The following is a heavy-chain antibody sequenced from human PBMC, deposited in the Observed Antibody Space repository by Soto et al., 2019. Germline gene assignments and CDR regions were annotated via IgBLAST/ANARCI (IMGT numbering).Heavy chain of an antibody. D-gene: IGHD1-1*01. V-gene: IGHV3-74*01. J-gene: IGHJ4*02. CDR1: GFTFSSHW. Sequence: HPGGSLRLSCAASGFTFSSHWMHWVRQAPGKGLVWVSHIGPSGSGTRDADSVQGRFTISRDNARNTLYLQMNSLRDEDTAVYYCTRDNNWSYDYWGQGILVTVSS. CDR2: IGPSGSGT. CDR3: TRDNNWSYDY.